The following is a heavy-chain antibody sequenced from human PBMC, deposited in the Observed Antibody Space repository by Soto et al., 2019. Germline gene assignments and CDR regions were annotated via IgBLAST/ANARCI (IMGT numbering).Heavy chain of an antibody. CDR2: IKQGGSEK. Sequence: GGSLRLSCAASGFTFGNFWMSWVRQAPGKGLEWVASIKQGGSEKSYVDSVKGRFTISRDNAKNSLYLQMDSLRAEDTAVYYCARHGDYVSMDVWGKGTTVTVSS. D-gene: IGHD4-17*01. CDR1: GFTFGNFW. CDR3: ARHGDYVSMDV. J-gene: IGHJ6*03. V-gene: IGHV3-7*01.